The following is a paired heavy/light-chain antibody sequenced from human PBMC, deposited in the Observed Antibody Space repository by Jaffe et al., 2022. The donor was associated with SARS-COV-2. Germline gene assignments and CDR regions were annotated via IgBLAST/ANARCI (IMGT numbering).Heavy chain of an antibody. D-gene: IGHD2-21*02. CDR3: ARDQAVTDIFRSYYYYGMDV. CDR1: GFIFSDYA. J-gene: IGHJ6*02. V-gene: IGHV3-30-3*01. CDR2: ISYDGSNK. Sequence: QVQLVESGGGVVQPGRSLRLSCAASGFIFSDYAMHWVRQAPGKGLEWVAVISYDGSNKFYGDSVKGRFTISRDNSKNTLYLQMSSLRGEDTAVYYCARDQAVTDIFRSYYYYGMDVWGQGTTVTVSS.
Light chain of an antibody. CDR3: QQTNSFPVT. Sequence: DIQMTQSPSSVSASVGDRVTITCRASQGISSWLAWYQQKPGKAPKILINAASSLQSGVPSRFSGSRSGTDFTLTISSLQPEDFATYYCQQTNSFPVTFGPGTKVDIK. CDR2: AAS. J-gene: IGKJ3*01. CDR1: QGISSW. V-gene: IGKV1-12*01.